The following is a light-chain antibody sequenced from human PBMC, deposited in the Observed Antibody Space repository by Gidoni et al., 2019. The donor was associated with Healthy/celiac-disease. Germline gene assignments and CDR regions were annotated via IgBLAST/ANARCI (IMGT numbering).Light chain of an antibody. CDR1: QSVSSSY. CDR2: GAS. Sequence: ESVLTQSTGTLSLSPGERATLSCSASQSVSSSYLAWYQQTPGQAPRLLIYGASSRATGIPDRFSGSGSGTAFTLTISSLEPEDFAVYYCQQYGSSPQTFGQGTKLEIK. CDR3: QQYGSSPQT. J-gene: IGKJ2*01. V-gene: IGKV3-20*01.